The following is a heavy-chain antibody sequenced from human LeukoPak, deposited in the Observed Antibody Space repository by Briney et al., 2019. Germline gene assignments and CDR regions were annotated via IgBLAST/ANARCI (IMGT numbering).Heavy chain of an antibody. D-gene: IGHD6-6*01. CDR3: AKDMSGGSSSPFDY. J-gene: IGHJ4*02. Sequence: GGSLRLSCAASGFTFSSYSMNWVRQAPGKGLEWVSAISGSGGSTYYADSVKGRFTISRDNSKNTLYLQMNSLRAEDTAVYYCAKDMSGGSSSPFDYWGQGTLVTVSS. CDR1: GFTFSSYS. CDR2: ISGSGGST. V-gene: IGHV3-23*01.